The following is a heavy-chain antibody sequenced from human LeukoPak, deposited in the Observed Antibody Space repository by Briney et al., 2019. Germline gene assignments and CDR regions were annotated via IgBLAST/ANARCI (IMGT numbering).Heavy chain of an antibody. J-gene: IGHJ6*02. D-gene: IGHD2-2*02. V-gene: IGHV1-8*01. Sequence: GASVKVSCKASGYTFTSYDINWVRQATGQGLEWMGWMNPNSGNTGYAQKFQGRVTMTRNTSISTAYMELSSLRSEDTAVYYRARKGDIVVVPAAIIHYYYGMDVWGQGTTVTVSS. CDR1: GYTFTSYD. CDR2: MNPNSGNT. CDR3: ARKGDIVVVPAAIIHYYYGMDV.